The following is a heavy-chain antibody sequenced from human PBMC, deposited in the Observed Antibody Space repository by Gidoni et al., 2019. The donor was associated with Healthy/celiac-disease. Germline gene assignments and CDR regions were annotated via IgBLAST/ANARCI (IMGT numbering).Heavy chain of an antibody. J-gene: IGHJ6*02. CDR1: GFTFSSYG. V-gene: IGHV3-30*18. Sequence: QVQLVESGGGLVQPVRSLRLSCAASGFTFSSYGLHWVRQAPGKGLEWVAVISYDGSNKYYADSVKGRLTISRDNSKNTLYLQMNSLRAEDTAVYYCAKDSAPYSDYYYYYYGMDVWGQGTTVTVSS. CDR2: ISYDGSNK. D-gene: IGHD4-17*01. CDR3: AKDSAPYSDYYYYYYGMDV.